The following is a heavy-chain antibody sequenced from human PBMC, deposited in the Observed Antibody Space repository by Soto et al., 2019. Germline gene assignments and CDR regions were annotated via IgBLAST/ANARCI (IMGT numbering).Heavy chain of an antibody. D-gene: IGHD3-22*01. CDR1: DGSVSSGSYY. CDR2: IFYSGST. V-gene: IGHV4-61*01. Sequence: SETLSLTCTVSDGSVSSGSYYWSWIRQPPGKGLEWIGYIFYSGSTNYNPSLKSRVTISVDTSKNQFSLKLTSVTAADTAVYYCARGNYYDSSGYYPPYFQHWGQGTLVTVSS. CDR3: ARGNYYDSSGYYPPYFQH. J-gene: IGHJ1*01.